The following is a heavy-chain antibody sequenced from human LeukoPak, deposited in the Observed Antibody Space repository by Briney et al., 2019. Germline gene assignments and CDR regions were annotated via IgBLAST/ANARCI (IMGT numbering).Heavy chain of an antibody. CDR3: VKDRSGTYSFDN. J-gene: IGHJ4*02. CDR1: GFAFSQHV. D-gene: IGHD1-26*01. Sequence: GGSLRLSCSASGFAFSQHVMHWVRQAPGDGLDYVSFIHPTGSLTSYADSVKGRFTVSRDNSMNMLYLEMSSLRLEDTAAYHCVKDRSGTYSFDNWGQGTLVTVSS. V-gene: IGHV3-64D*06. CDR2: IHPTGSLT.